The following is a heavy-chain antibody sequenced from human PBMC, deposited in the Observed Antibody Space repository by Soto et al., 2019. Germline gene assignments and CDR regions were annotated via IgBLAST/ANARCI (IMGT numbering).Heavy chain of an antibody. CDR1: GFSLSTSGVG. J-gene: IGHJ4*02. V-gene: IGHV2-5*02. CDR2: IYWDDDK. CDR3: ARDSSGCLGFDY. D-gene: IGHD3-22*01. Sequence: QITLKESGPTLVKPTQTLTLTCTFSGFSLSTSGVGVGWIRQPPGKALEWLALIYWDDDKRYSPSLKSRLTITKETSKNQVVLTMTNMDPVDTATYYCARDSSGCLGFDYWGQGTLVTVSS.